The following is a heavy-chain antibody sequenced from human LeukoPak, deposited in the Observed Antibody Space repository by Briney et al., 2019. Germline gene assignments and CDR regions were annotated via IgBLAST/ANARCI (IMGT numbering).Heavy chain of an antibody. D-gene: IGHD3-22*01. J-gene: IGHJ4*02. Sequence: PGGSLRLSCAASGFTFSSYSMNWIRQAPGKGLEWVSSISGSGEFIYYGDSVKGRVTISRDNGKNSLYLQMNSVRPEDMAVYYCARDDSHGYHFFDSWGRGTLVTVCS. V-gene: IGHV3-21*01. CDR3: ARDDSHGYHFFDS. CDR1: GFTFSSYS. CDR2: ISGSGEFI.